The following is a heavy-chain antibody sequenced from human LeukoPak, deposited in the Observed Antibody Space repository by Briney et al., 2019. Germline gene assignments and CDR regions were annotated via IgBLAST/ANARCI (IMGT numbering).Heavy chain of an antibody. Sequence: GRSLRLSCAASGFTFSSYAVHWVRQAPGKGLEWVAVISYDGSHKYYADSVKGRFTISRDNSQNTLYLQMNSLRAEDTAVYYCARAESGYYDSCISDWGQGALVTVSS. CDR3: ARAESGYYDSCISD. J-gene: IGHJ4*02. CDR1: GFTFSSYA. V-gene: IGHV3-30-3*01. D-gene: IGHD3-22*01. CDR2: ISYDGSHK.